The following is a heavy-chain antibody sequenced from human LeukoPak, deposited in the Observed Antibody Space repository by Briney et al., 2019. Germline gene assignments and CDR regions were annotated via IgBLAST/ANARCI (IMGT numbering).Heavy chain of an antibody. V-gene: IGHV1-2*02. CDR1: GYTFIGYY. CDR3: ARGDYYHAMDV. D-gene: IGHD2-21*01. CDR2: INPNNGGT. Sequence: ASVKVSCKASGYTFIGYYMHSVRQAPGQGLECMGWINPNNGGTNSAQKFQDRVAMTRDTSISTAYMELSRLRSDDTAVYYCARGDYYHAMDVWGQGTTVTVSS. J-gene: IGHJ6*02.